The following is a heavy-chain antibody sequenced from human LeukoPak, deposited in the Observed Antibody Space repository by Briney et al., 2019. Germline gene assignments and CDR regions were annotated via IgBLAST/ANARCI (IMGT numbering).Heavy chain of an antibody. CDR2: IETDGDQK. Sequence: AGGPLRLSCVASGFTFSDYWMSWVRQAPGMGLEWVANIETDGDQKNYVDSVKGRFTISRDNARNSLYLQMRSLRVEDTAVYYCARDIPSGFYTPDYWGRGTLVTVSS. CDR3: ARDIPSGFYTPDY. J-gene: IGHJ4*02. CDR1: GFTFSDYW. D-gene: IGHD5-12*01. V-gene: IGHV3-7*01.